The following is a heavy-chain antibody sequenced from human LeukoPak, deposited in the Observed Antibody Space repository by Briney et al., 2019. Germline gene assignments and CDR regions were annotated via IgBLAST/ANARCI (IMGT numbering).Heavy chain of an antibody. CDR1: GFTFSNYA. D-gene: IGHD3-10*01. CDR3: AKTSSFYGSGNLY. J-gene: IGHJ4*02. CDR2: ISGNGSKT. V-gene: IGHV3-23*01. Sequence: GGSLRLSCAASGFTFSNYAMSWVRQAPGKGLEWVSSISGNGSKTYYADSVKGRFTISRDNSKNTLYLQMNSLRAEDTAVYYCAKTSSFYGSGNLYWGQGTLVTVSS.